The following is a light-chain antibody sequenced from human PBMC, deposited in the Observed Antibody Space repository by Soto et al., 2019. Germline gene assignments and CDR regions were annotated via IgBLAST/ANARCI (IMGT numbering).Light chain of an antibody. J-gene: IGKJ2*01. CDR3: QQYGPSPMYT. Sequence: EIVLTQSPGTLTLSPGERATLSCRASQSVSSNYLAWYQQKPGQAPRLLIYATSRRAAGIPDRFSGSGSGTDFTLTISRLEPEDCAVYYCQQYGPSPMYTFGQGTKLEIK. V-gene: IGKV3-20*01. CDR1: QSVSSNY. CDR2: ATS.